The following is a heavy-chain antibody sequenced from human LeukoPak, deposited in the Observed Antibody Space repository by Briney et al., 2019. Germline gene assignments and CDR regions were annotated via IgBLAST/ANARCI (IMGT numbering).Heavy chain of an antibody. CDR1: GFTFSDYY. V-gene: IGHV3-11*01. D-gene: IGHD3-3*01. J-gene: IGHJ4*02. CDR3: ASLGLGFWSGYYYFDY. CDR2: ISSSGSTI. Sequence: GGSLRLSCAASGFTFSDYYMSWIRQAPGKGLEWVSYISSSGSTIYYADSVKGRFTISRDNAKNSLYLQMNSLRAEDTAVYYCASLGLGFWSGYYYFDYWGREPWSPSPQ.